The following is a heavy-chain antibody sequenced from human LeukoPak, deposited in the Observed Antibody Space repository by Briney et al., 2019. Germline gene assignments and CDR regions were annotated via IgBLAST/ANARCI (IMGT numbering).Heavy chain of an antibody. V-gene: IGHV3-30*18. Sequence: GGSLRLSCAASGFTFSNYGMHWVRQTPGKGLAWVAVISYDGSYKYYADSVKGRFTVSRDNSKNTLYLQMNSLRAEDTAVYYCAKEGSVVAATLHYYYGMDVWGQGTTVTVSS. CDR3: AKEGSVVAATLHYYYGMDV. D-gene: IGHD2-15*01. CDR1: GFTFSNYG. CDR2: ISYDGSYK. J-gene: IGHJ6*02.